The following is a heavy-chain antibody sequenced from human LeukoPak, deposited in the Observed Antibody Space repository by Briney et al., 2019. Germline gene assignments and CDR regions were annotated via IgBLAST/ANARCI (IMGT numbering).Heavy chain of an antibody. CDR3: AKGTRYSSSWPFDY. CDR1: GFTFDDYG. D-gene: IGHD6-13*01. Sequence: GGSLRLSRAASGFTFDDYGMSWVRQAPGKGLEWISGVNWNGGSTGYADSVKDRFTISRDNAKNSLYLQMNSLRAEDMALYYCAKGTRYSSSWPFDYWGQGTLVTVSS. CDR2: VNWNGGST. J-gene: IGHJ4*02. V-gene: IGHV3-20*04.